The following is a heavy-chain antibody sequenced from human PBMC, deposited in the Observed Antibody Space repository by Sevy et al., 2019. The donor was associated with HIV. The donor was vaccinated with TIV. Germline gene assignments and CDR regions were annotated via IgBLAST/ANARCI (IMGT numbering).Heavy chain of an antibody. CDR2: ISAYSGDT. CDR3: GRDKRQGVVIIPGSMWGGVDY. Sequence: ASVKVSCKTFGYTFKTYGISWVRQAPGQGLEWMGWISAYSGDTNFAQKFQGRVTMTTDTSTCTAYMELSSLRSDDTAVYFCGRDKRQGVVIIPGSMWGGVDYWGQGTVVTVSS. V-gene: IGHV1-18*01. CDR1: GYTFKTYG. D-gene: IGHD2-2*01. J-gene: IGHJ4*02.